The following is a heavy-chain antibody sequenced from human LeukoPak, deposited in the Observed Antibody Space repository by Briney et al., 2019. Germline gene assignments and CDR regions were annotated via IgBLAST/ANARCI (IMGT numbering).Heavy chain of an antibody. J-gene: IGHJ5*02. V-gene: IGHV1-69*13. CDR2: IIPIFGTA. D-gene: IGHD2-2*01. CDR3: ARGKDCSSTSCYSEVNNWFDP. Sequence: ASVKVSCKASGGTFSSYAISWVRQAPGQGLEWMGGIIPIFGTANYAQKFQGRVTITADESTSTAYMELSSLRSEDTAVYYCARGKDCSSTSCYSEVNNWFDPWGQGTLVTVSS. CDR1: GGTFSSYA.